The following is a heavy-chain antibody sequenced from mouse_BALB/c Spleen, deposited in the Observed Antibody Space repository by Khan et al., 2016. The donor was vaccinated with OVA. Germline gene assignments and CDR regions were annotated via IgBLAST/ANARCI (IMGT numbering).Heavy chain of an antibody. J-gene: IGHJ3*01. Sequence: EVELVESGGGLVQPGGSLKLSCAASGFTFSSYGMSWVRQTPDKRLELVATINSNGGSTYYPDSVKGRFTISRDNAKNTLYLQMSSLKSEDTAMYYCARVSTMITTGFAYWGQATLVTVSA. V-gene: IGHV5-6-3*01. CDR3: ARVSTMITTGFAY. CDR2: INSNGGST. CDR1: GFTFSSYG. D-gene: IGHD2-4*01.